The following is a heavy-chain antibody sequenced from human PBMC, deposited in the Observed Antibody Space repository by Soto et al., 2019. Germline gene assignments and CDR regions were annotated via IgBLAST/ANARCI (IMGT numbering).Heavy chain of an antibody. CDR3: ARRHRIAVAGTGGWFAP. V-gene: IGHV4-39*01. J-gene: IGHJ5*02. D-gene: IGHD6-19*01. CDR1: GGSISSSSYY. CDR2: IYYSGST. Sequence: PSETLSLSCTVSGGSISSSSYYWGWIRQPPGKGLEWIGSIYYSGSTYYNPSLKSRVTISVDTSKNQFSLKLSPVTAADTAVYYCARRHRIAVAGTGGWFAPWGQGTLVTVSS.